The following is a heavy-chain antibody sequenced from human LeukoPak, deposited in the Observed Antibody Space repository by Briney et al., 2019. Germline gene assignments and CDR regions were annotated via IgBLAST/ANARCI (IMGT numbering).Heavy chain of an antibody. V-gene: IGHV4-38-2*02. CDR3: ARCRVATTGPDY. CDR1: GYSISSGYY. D-gene: IGHD5-12*01. Sequence: SETLSLTCTVSGYSISSGYYWGWIRQPPGKGLEWIGSIYHSGSTYYNPSLKSRVTISVDTSKNQFSLKLSSVTAADTAVYYCARCRVATTGPDYWGQGTLVTVSS. CDR2: IYHSGST. J-gene: IGHJ4*02.